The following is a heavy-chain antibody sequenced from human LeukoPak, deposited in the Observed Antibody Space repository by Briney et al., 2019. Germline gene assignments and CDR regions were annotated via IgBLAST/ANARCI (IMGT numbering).Heavy chain of an antibody. J-gene: IGHJ3*02. CDR3: ARVHHLAAVYDAFDI. Sequence: SVNVSCKASGGTFSSYAIGWVRQAPGQGLEWMGGIIPIFGTANYAQKFQGRVTITADESTSTAYMELSSLRSEDTAVYYCARVHHLAAVYDAFDIWGQGTMVTVSS. CDR1: GGTFSSYA. V-gene: IGHV1-69*13. D-gene: IGHD6-13*01. CDR2: IIPIFGTA.